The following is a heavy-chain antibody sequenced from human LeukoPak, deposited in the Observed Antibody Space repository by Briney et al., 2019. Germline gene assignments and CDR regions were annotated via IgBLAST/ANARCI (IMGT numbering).Heavy chain of an antibody. CDR2: ISSSGNTI. CDR1: GFTFSSYE. D-gene: IGHD6-13*01. Sequence: PGGSLRLSCAASGFTFSSYEMNWVRQAPGKGLEWVSHISSSGNTIYYADSVKGRFTISRDNAENSLYLQMNSLRAEDTAVYYCARSGIAAAGSDYWGQGTLVTVSS. V-gene: IGHV3-48*03. CDR3: ARSGIAAAGSDY. J-gene: IGHJ4*02.